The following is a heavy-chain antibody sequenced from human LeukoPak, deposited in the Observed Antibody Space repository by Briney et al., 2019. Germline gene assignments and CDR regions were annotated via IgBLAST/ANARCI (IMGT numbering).Heavy chain of an antibody. D-gene: IGHD3-22*01. CDR1: GFTFNNYA. CDR2: ISSYSTYI. CDR3: ARDSFAGYDSSGYSSYDY. Sequence: TGGSLRLSCAASGFTFNNYAMSWVRQAPGKGLEWVSFISSYSTYIYYADSLKGRFTISRDNAKNSLYLQMNSLRAEDTAVYYCARDSFAGYDSSGYSSYDYWGQGTLDTVSS. J-gene: IGHJ4*02. V-gene: IGHV3-21*01.